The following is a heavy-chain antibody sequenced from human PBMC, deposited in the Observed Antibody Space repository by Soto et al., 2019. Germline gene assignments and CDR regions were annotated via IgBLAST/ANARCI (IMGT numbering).Heavy chain of an antibody. CDR3: ARGGVYIYGPQYD. V-gene: IGHV3-74*01. Sequence: EVQLVESGGGLVQPGGALRPSCATSGFSFSGYWIHWVRQAPGKGLVWVSHINGDGSSTNYADSVKGRFTISGDYAKNTLYLQMNSLRVEDTAVYYCARGGVYIYGPQYDWGQGTLVTVSS. CDR1: GFSFSGYW. D-gene: IGHD5-18*01. J-gene: IGHJ4*02. CDR2: INGDGSST.